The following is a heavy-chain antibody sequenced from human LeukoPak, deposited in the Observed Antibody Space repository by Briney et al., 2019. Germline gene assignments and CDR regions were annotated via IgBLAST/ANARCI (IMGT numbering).Heavy chain of an antibody. V-gene: IGHV1-8*01. CDR3: AGWGSGYDVVGFDY. CDR1: GYTFTSYD. J-gene: IGHJ4*02. CDR2: MNPNSGNT. Sequence: GASVKVSCKASGYTFTSYDINWVRQATGQGLEWMGWMNPNSGNTGYAQKFQGRVTMTRNTSISTAYMELSSLRSEDTAVYYCAGWGSGYDVVGFDYWGQGTLVTVSS. D-gene: IGHD5-12*01.